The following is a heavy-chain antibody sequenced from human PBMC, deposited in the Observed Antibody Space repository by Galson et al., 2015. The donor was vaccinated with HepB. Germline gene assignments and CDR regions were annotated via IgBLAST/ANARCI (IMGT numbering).Heavy chain of an antibody. CDR1: GFTVSFNY. V-gene: IGHV3-66*02. CDR3: ASTRSSWYPYFDY. CDR2: IYSGGRA. J-gene: IGHJ4*02. D-gene: IGHD6-13*01. Sequence: SLRLSCAASGFTVSFNYMSWVRQAPGKGLEWVSVIYSGGRAYYADSVKGRFTIPRDNSKNTLYIQMNSLRAEATAVYYCASTRSSWYPYFDYWGQGTLVTVSS.